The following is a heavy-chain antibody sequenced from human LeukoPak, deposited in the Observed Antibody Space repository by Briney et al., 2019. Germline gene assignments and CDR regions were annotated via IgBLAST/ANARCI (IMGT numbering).Heavy chain of an antibody. Sequence: GGSLRLSCAASGFTFSSYAMSWVRQAPGKGLEWVSAISGSGGSTYYADSVKGWFTISRDNSKTTLYLQMNSLRAEDTAVYYCAAGLDTAMVSPFFDYWGQGTLVTVSS. CDR3: AAGLDTAMVSPFFDY. CDR1: GFTFSSYA. D-gene: IGHD5-18*01. V-gene: IGHV3-23*01. CDR2: ISGSGGST. J-gene: IGHJ4*02.